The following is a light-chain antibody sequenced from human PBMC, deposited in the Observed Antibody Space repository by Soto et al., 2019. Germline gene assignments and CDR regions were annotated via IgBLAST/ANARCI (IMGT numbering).Light chain of an antibody. V-gene: IGKV3-20*01. CDR2: GAS. CDR1: QSVSSSY. Sequence: IVLTQSRGTLSLSPGERAPLSCRASQSVSSSYLAWYQQKPGQAHRLLIYGASSRATGIPDRFSGSGSGTDFTLTISILEPEDFAVYYCQQYDRSPKTFGRGTKVDIK. J-gene: IGKJ1*01. CDR3: QQYDRSPKT.